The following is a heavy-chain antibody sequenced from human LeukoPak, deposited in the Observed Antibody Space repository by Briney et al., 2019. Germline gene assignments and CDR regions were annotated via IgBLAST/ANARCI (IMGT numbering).Heavy chain of an antibody. J-gene: IGHJ4*02. V-gene: IGHV3-30*04. CDR3: ARGIEVAAADVFDY. CDR2: ISYNGNII. Sequence: QPGRSLRLSCAASGFPFNSYAMHWVRQAPGKGLEWMALISYNGNIIEYADSVKGRFTISRDNSRNTLYMELNSPRPEDTAVYYCARGIEVAAADVFDYWGQGTLVTVSS. CDR1: GFPFNSYA. D-gene: IGHD6-25*01.